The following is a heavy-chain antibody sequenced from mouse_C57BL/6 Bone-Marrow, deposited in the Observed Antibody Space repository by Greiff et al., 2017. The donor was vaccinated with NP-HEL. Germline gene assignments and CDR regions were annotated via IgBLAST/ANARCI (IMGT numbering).Heavy chain of an antibody. Sequence: QVTLKESGPGILQPSQTLSLTCSFSGFSLSTFGMGVGWIRQPSGKGLEWLAHIWWDDDKYYNPALKSRLTSSKDTSKNQVFLKIANVDTADTATYYCARIVYGNYYYAMDYWGQGTSVTVSS. CDR1: GFSLSTFGMG. CDR3: ARIVYGNYYYAMDY. V-gene: IGHV8-8*01. CDR2: IWWDDDK. D-gene: IGHD2-1*01. J-gene: IGHJ4*01.